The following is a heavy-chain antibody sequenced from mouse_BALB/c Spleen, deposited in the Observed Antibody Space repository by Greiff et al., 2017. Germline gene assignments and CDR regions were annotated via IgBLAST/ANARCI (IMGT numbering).Heavy chain of an antibody. V-gene: IGHV14-3*02. CDR2: IDPANGNT. CDR1: GFNIKDTY. J-gene: IGHJ1*01. D-gene: IGHD2-3*01. Sequence: VQLQQSGAELVKPGASVKLSCTASGFNIKDTYMHWVKQRPEQGLEWIGRIDPANGNTKYDPKFQGKATITADTSSNTAYLQLSSLTSEDTAVYCCARDDGYFDVWGAGTTVTVSS. CDR3: ARDDGYFDV.